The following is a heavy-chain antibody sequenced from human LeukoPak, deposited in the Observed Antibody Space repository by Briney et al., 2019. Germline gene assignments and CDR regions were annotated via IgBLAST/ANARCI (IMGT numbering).Heavy chain of an antibody. Sequence: SETLSLTCSVSGGSISSDSFYWGWIRQPPGKGLEWIGSMYYSGSTYYNPSLKSRVTISVDTSKNQFSLKLSSVTAADTAVYYCARRTDDYNYLDYWGQGTLVTVSS. CDR1: GGSISSDSFY. D-gene: IGHD5-24*01. J-gene: IGHJ4*02. CDR2: MYYSGST. CDR3: ARRTDDYNYLDY. V-gene: IGHV4-39*01.